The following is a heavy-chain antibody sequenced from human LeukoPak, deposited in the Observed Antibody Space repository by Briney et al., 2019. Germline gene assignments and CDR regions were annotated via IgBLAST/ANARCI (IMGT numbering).Heavy chain of an antibody. CDR1: VLTFSSYE. D-gene: IGHD3-10*02. J-gene: IGHJ6*04. V-gene: IGHV3-48*03. CDR3: AELGITIIGGV. CDR2: ISRCGSTI. Sequence: GGPLTLFCAVSVLTFSSYEMNWVREARGKGVEGVSYISRCGSTIYYAESVKGRFTITRDNAKSSMYLQINSLRAEDTAVYYCAELGITIIGGVWGKGNTVTISS.